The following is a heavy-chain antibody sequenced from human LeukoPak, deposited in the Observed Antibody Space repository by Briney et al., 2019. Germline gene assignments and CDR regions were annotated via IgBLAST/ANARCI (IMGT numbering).Heavy chain of an antibody. V-gene: IGHV1-18*04. CDR2: ISTYNGNT. CDR1: GYTFTSYG. D-gene: IGHD2-2*01. Sequence: GASVTVSFKSSGYTFTSYGISWVRQAPGQGLEWMGWISTYNGNTNYAQKLQGRVTMTTDTSTSTAYMELRSLRSDDAAVYYCARDREPIVVVPAAYYYGMDVWGKGTTVTVSS. CDR3: ARDREPIVVVPAAYYYGMDV. J-gene: IGHJ6*04.